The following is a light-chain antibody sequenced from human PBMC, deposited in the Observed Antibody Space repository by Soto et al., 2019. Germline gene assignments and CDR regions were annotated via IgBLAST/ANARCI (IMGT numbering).Light chain of an antibody. CDR3: QQYNSYST. Sequence: DIPMTQYPSTLSASVGDSVTITCRASQSISTWLAWYQQKPGKAPKLLIYDASSLESGVPSRFSGGGSGTEFTLTISSLQPEDFASYYCQQYNSYSTFGQGTKVDIK. CDR1: QSISTW. J-gene: IGKJ1*01. V-gene: IGKV1-5*01. CDR2: DAS.